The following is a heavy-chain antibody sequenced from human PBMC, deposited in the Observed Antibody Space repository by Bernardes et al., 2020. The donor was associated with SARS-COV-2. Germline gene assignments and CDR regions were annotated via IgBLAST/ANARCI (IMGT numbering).Heavy chain of an antibody. CDR3: ALARPSYYDILTGPNWYFDL. CDR2: VYWGHDE. V-gene: IGHV2-5*02. J-gene: IGHJ2*01. Sequence: SGPTLVKPTQTLTLTCTFSGFSLSPDGVGVAWIRQSPGKALEWLALVYWGHDERYSPSLRSRLTVTKDTSGNQVVLTMTNMDPVDTGTYYCALARPSYYDILTGPNWYFDLWGRGTLVVVSS. D-gene: IGHD3-9*01. CDR1: GFSLSPDGVG.